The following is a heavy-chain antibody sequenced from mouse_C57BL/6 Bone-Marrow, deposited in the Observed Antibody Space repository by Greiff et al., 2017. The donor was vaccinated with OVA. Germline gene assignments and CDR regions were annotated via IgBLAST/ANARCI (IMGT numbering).Heavy chain of an antibody. CDR2: IHPNSGSN. D-gene: IGHD1-1*01. Sequence: VQLQQPGAELVKPGASVKLSCKASGYTFTSYWMHWVKQRPGQGLEWIGMIHPNSGSNNYNEKFKSKATLTVDKSSSTAYMQLSSLTSEDSAVYYCAKLRRRFAYWGQGTLVTVSA. J-gene: IGHJ3*01. CDR3: AKLRRRFAY. CDR1: GYTFTSYW. V-gene: IGHV1-64*01.